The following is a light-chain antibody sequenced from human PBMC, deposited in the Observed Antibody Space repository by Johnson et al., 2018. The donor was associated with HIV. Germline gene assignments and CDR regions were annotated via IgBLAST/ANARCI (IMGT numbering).Light chain of an antibody. Sequence: QSALTQPPSVSAAPGQKVTISCSGSSSNIGNNYVSWYQQLPGTAPKLLIYDNNKRPSGTPDRFSGSKSGTSATLDITGLQTGDEADYYCGTWDSSLSAVPFGTGTKVTVL. J-gene: IGLJ1*01. CDR3: GTWDSSLSAVP. CDR1: SSNIGNNY. V-gene: IGLV1-51*01. CDR2: DNN.